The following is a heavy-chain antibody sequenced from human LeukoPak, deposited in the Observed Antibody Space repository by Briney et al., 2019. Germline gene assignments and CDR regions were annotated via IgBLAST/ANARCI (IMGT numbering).Heavy chain of an antibody. Sequence: ASVKVSCKASGYTFTTYGISWVRQAPGQGLECMGWINPYNGNTNYAQKLQGRVTMTTDTSTSTAYMELRSLRSDDTAVYYCARELYGRFEYWGQGALVTVSS. CDR2: INPYNGNT. D-gene: IGHD2-2*02. V-gene: IGHV1-18*01. CDR1: GYTFTTYG. CDR3: ARELYGRFEY. J-gene: IGHJ4*02.